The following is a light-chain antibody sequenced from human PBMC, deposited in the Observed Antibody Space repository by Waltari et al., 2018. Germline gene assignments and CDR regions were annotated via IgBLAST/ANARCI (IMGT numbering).Light chain of an antibody. V-gene: IGLV2-11*01. J-gene: IGLJ1*01. CDR2: DVS. CDR1: SSDVCGSNS. CDR3: CSYAGSFFYV. Sequence: QSALTQPRSVSGSPGQSVTIPCTGTSSDVCGSNSVSWYQQHPGKAPKLMIYDVSKRPSGVPDRFSGSKSGNTASLTISGLQAEDEADYYCCSYAGSFFYVFGTGTKVTVL.